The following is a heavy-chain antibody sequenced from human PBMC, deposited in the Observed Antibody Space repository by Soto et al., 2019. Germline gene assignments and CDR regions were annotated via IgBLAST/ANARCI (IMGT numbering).Heavy chain of an antibody. CDR1: GFPFSSSA. CDR3: ANALDTSYEDGGGYYWLQCFGC. V-gene: IGHV3-23*01. Sequence: PCRSLRLSCAASGFPFSSSAMSWVRQAPGKGLEWVPAISGSGSNTYYADSAKGRFFISRDASTDTLYLQQNGLRAEDTAVYYCANALDTSYEDGGGYYWLQCFGCWGQGALVAVSS. J-gene: IGHJ4*01. D-gene: IGHD3-3*01. CDR2: ISGSGSNT.